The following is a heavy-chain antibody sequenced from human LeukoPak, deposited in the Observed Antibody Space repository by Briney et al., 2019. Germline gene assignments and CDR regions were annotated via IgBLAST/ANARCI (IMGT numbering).Heavy chain of an antibody. CDR3: ARPLGVVIPYNWFDP. CDR2: INPNSGGT. V-gene: IGHV1-2*02. D-gene: IGHD3-3*01. CDR1: GYTFTGYY. Sequence: ASVKVSCKASGYTFTGYYMHWVRQAPGQGLEWVGWINPNSGGTNYAQKFQGRVTMTRDTSISTAYMELSRLRSDDTAAYYCARPLGVVIPYNWFDPWGQGTLVTVSS. J-gene: IGHJ5*02.